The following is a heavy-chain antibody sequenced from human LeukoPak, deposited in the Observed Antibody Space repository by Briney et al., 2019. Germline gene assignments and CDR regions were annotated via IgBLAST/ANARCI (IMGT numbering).Heavy chain of an antibody. CDR2: IWYDGSNK. V-gene: IGHV3-33*01. CDR1: GFTFSSYG. Sequence: PGGSLRLSCAASGFTFSSYGMHWVRQAPGKGLEWVAVIWYDGSNKYYADSVKGRFTISRDNSKNTLYLQMNSLRAEDTAVYYCARGDYDFWSGCWSPAVYWGQGTLVTVSS. J-gene: IGHJ4*02. D-gene: IGHD3-3*01. CDR3: ARGDYDFWSGCWSPAVY.